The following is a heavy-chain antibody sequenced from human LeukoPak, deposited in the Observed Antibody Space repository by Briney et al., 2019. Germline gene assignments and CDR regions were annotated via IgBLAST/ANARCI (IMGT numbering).Heavy chain of an antibody. J-gene: IGHJ4*02. Sequence: GRSPRLSCAASGFTFSSYGMHWVRQAPGKGLEWVAVIWYDGSNKYYADPVKGRFTISRDNSKNTLYLQMNSLRAEDTAVYYCAKQTITMVRGVVGEVLDYWGQGTLVTVSS. CDR3: AKQTITMVRGVVGEVLDY. D-gene: IGHD3-10*01. CDR1: GFTFSSYG. CDR2: IWYDGSNK. V-gene: IGHV3-33*06.